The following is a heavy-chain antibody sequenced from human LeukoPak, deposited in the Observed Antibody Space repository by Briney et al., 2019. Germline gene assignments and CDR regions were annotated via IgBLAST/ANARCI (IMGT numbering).Heavy chain of an antibody. D-gene: IGHD7-27*01. CDR2: ISRSTSYI. J-gene: IGHJ5*02. V-gene: IGHV3-21*01. CDR1: GFTFSSYS. CDR3: ARDLTRDHWFDP. Sequence: PGGSLRLSCAASGFTFSSYSMNWVRRAPGKGLEWVSSISRSTSYIYYADSVKGRFTISRDNANNSLYLQMNSLRAEDTAVYYCARDLTRDHWFDPWGQGTLVTVSS.